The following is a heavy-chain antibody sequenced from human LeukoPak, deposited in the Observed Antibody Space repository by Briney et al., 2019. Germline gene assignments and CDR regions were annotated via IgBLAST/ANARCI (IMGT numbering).Heavy chain of an antibody. CDR3: AGRYYYDSSGSLKDYYMDV. J-gene: IGHJ6*03. CDR2: IYTSGST. Sequence: SETLSLTCTVSGGSISSGSYYWSWIRQPAGKGLEWIGRIYTSGSTNYNPSLKSRVTISVDTSKNQSSLKLSSVTAADTAVYYCAGRYYYDSSGSLKDYYMDVWGKGTTVTVSS. V-gene: IGHV4-61*02. D-gene: IGHD3-22*01. CDR1: GGSISSGSYY.